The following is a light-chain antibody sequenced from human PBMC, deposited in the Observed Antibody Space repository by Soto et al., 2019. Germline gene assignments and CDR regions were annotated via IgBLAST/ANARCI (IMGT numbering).Light chain of an antibody. J-gene: IGKJ2*01. CDR3: QHYGSSAYT. Sequence: EFVLTQSPGTLSLSPGERATLSCRASQSVRSNYLAWYQQKPGQSPRLLIYGASNRATGIPDRFSGSGSGTGFTLTISRLEPEDFAVFYCQHYGSSAYTFGQGTTLEIK. CDR1: QSVRSNY. CDR2: GAS. V-gene: IGKV3-20*01.